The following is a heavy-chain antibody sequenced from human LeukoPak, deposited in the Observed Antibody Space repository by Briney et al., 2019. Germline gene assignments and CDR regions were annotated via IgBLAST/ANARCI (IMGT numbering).Heavy chain of an antibody. J-gene: IGHJ4*02. CDR2: IYHSGST. V-gene: IGHV4-38-2*01. CDR3: ARRYNDSRFDD. Sequence: PSETLSRTCPVAAYSSSSGYYWGWIRQPPGKGLEWSGSIYHSGSTYYNPSLKSRVTISVDTSKNQFSLKLRCVTAADTVVYYCARRYNDSRFDDWGEGSLVTV. CDR1: AYSSSSGYY. D-gene: IGHD3-16*01.